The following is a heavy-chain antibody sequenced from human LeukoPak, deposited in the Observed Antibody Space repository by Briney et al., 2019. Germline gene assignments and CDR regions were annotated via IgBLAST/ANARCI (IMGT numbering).Heavy chain of an antibody. CDR1: GYTLTGYY. V-gene: IGHV1-2*02. CDR3: ATGLWFGKYLDV. Sequence: ASVTVSCKASGYTLTGYYMHWVRQAPGQGLGWMGWINPNSGGTNYAQKFQGRVTMTRDTSISTAYMELSRLRSDDTAVYYCATGLWFGKYLDVWGKGTTVTISS. CDR2: INPNSGGT. D-gene: IGHD3-10*01. J-gene: IGHJ6*04.